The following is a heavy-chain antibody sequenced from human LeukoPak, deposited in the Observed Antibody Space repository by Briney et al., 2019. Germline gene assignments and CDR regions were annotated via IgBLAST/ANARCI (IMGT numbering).Heavy chain of an antibody. Sequence: ASVKVSCKASGYTFTSYDINWVRQATGQGLEWMGWMNPNSGNTGYAQEFQGRVTMTRNTSISTAYMELSSLRSEDTAVYYCARGGPNYDFWSGYYTGGFYYYYYGMDVWGQGTTVTVSS. J-gene: IGHJ6*02. CDR2: MNPNSGNT. CDR1: GYTFTSYD. D-gene: IGHD3-3*01. V-gene: IGHV1-8*01. CDR3: ARGGPNYDFWSGYYTGGFYYYYYGMDV.